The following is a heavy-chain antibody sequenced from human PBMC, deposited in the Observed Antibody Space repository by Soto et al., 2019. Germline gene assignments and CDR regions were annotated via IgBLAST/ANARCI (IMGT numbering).Heavy chain of an antibody. J-gene: IGHJ5*02. V-gene: IGHV4-59*01. CDR2: IYYSGST. Sequence: SETLSFTCTVSGGSISSYYWSWIRQPPGKGLEWIGYIYYSGSTNYNPSLKSRVTISVDTSKNQFSLKLSSVTAADTAVYYCARDVSFSSSWQQESGPLNWFDPWGQGTLVTVSS. CDR1: GGSISSYY. D-gene: IGHD6-13*01. CDR3: ARDVSFSSSWQQESGPLNWFDP.